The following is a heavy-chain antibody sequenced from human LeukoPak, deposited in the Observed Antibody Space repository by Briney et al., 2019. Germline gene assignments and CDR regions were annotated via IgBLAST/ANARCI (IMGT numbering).Heavy chain of an antibody. CDR1: GFTFSTHA. CDR3: AKDGSNGEFSSSWYDFDH. D-gene: IGHD6-13*01. Sequence: GGSLRLSCAASGFTFSTHAMSWVRQAPGRGLEWVSVISDSGGRTHYADSVKGRFTISRDNSKNTLYLQMYSLRADDTAVYYCAKDGSNGEFSSSWYDFDHWGQGTLVTVSS. CDR2: ISDSGGRT. V-gene: IGHV3-23*01. J-gene: IGHJ4*02.